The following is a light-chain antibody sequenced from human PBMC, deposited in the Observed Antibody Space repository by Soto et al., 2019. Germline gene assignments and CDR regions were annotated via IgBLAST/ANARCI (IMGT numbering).Light chain of an antibody. CDR2: GAS. V-gene: IGKV3-15*01. CDR1: QSVGST. Sequence: EIVMTQSPATLSVSPGERATLSCRASQSVGSTLAWCQQKPGQAPRLLIYGASTRATSISARFSGSGSATDFTLTISSLQSEDFAVYYCQQYNQWPITFGQGTRLEIK. J-gene: IGKJ5*01. CDR3: QQYNQWPIT.